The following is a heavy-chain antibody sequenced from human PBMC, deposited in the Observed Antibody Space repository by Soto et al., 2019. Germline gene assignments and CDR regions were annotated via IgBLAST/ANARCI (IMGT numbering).Heavy chain of an antibody. Sequence: QVQLAESGGGVVQPGTSLRLSCVGSGFTFRSFVIHWVRQAPGKGLEWVALTSYDGSNTYYDYSLKGRFTISRDNYRNTSDLPMGSLRVGDRVILYCARWGTTGEVEVWGQGTLVAVSA. CDR2: TSYDGSNT. V-gene: IGHV3-30*19. D-gene: IGHD3-16*01. CDR3: ARWGTTGEVEV. CDR1: GFTFRSFV. J-gene: IGHJ4*02.